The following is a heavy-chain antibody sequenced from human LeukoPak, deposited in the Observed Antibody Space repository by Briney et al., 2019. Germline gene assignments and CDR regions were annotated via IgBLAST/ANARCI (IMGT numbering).Heavy chain of an antibody. J-gene: IGHJ3*02. D-gene: IGHD1-26*01. V-gene: IGHV1-18*01. CDR2: ISAYNGNT. Sequence: GASVKVSCKASGYTFTSYGISWVRQAPGQGLEWMGWISAYNGNTNYAQKLQGRVTMTTDTSTSTAYMELRSLRSDDTAVYYCARFFIVGATTFNTADYAFDIWGQXTTVTVSS. CDR1: GYTFTSYG. CDR3: ARFFIVGATTFNTADYAFDI.